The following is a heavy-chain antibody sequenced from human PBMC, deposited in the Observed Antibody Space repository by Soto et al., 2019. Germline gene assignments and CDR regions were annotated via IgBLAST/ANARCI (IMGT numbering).Heavy chain of an antibody. J-gene: IGHJ6*02. Sequence: GGSLRLSCAASGFTFSSYAMSWVRQAPGKGLEWVSAISGSGGSTYYADSVKGRFTISRDNSKNTLYLQMNSLRAEDTAVYYCAKGPDYSSSWYLAYYYYYGMDVWGQGTTVTVSS. D-gene: IGHD6-13*01. CDR2: ISGSGGST. CDR1: GFTFSSYA. V-gene: IGHV3-23*01. CDR3: AKGPDYSSSWYLAYYYYYGMDV.